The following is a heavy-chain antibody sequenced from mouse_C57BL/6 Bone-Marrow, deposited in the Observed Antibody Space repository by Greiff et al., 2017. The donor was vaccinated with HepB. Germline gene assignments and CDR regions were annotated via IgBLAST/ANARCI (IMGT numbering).Heavy chain of an antibody. V-gene: IGHV5-2*01. J-gene: IGHJ3*01. CDR2: INSDGGST. CDR1: EYEFPSHD. CDR3: ARHGGTAQASWFAY. Sequence: EVKLQESGGGLVQPGESLKLSCESNEYEFPSHDMSWVRKTPEKRLELVAAINSDGGSTYYPDTMERRFIISRDNTKKALYLQMSSLRSEDTALYYCARHGGTAQASWFAYWGQGTLVTVSA. D-gene: IGHD3-2*02.